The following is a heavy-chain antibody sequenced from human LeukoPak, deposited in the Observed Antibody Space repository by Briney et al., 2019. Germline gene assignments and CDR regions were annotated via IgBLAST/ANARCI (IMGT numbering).Heavy chain of an antibody. CDR1: GYTFTMYG. D-gene: IGHD5-18*01. J-gene: IGHJ4*02. CDR3: ARDSEDTTMGPGY. CDR2: IIPIFGTA. V-gene: IGHV1-69*06. Sequence: GASVKVSCKASGYTFTMYGITWVRQAPGQGLEWMGGIIPIFGTANYAQKFQGRVTITADKSTSTAYMELSSLRSEDTAVYYCARDSEDTTMGPGYWGQGTLVTVSS.